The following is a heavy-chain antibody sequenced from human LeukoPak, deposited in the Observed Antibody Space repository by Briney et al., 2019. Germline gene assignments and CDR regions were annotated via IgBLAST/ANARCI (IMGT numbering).Heavy chain of an antibody. V-gene: IGHV3-23*01. J-gene: IGHJ4*02. CDR1: GFTFNNYA. CDR2: ILGSGRSA. D-gene: IGHD3-9*01. CDR3: SKWGDYDVLTGYYDSDF. Sequence: GASLRLSYAASGFTFNNYAMSWVRQAPGKGLEWVSAILGSGRSAYYADSVKGRFTISRDNSKNSLFLQMNSLRVEDTALYYCSKWGDYDVLTGYYDSDFWGQGTLVTVSA.